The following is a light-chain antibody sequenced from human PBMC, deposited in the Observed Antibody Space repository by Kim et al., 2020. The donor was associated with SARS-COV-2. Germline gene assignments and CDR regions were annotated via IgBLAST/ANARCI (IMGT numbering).Light chain of an antibody. V-gene: IGKV3-11*01. J-gene: IGKJ1*01. CDR2: DAS. CDR1: QNVRNY. Sequence: EIELTQSPATLSLSPGERATLSCRASQNVRNYIAWYQQKPGQSPRLLIYDASNRATGTPARFSGSGSGTDFTLTISGLEPDDFAVYYCQQRSAFGQGTKVDIK. CDR3: QQRSA.